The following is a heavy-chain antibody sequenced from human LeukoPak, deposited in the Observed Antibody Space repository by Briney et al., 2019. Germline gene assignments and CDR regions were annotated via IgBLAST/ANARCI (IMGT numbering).Heavy chain of an antibody. D-gene: IGHD6-19*01. CDR3: ARDLLSGWPDY. Sequence: SVKVSCKASGYTFTSYDINWVRQATGQGLEWMGGIIPIFGTANYAQKFQGRVTITADKSTSTAYMELSSLRSDDTAVYYCARDLLSGWPDYWGQGTLVTVSS. V-gene: IGHV1-69*06. J-gene: IGHJ4*02. CDR1: GYTFTSYD. CDR2: IIPIFGTA.